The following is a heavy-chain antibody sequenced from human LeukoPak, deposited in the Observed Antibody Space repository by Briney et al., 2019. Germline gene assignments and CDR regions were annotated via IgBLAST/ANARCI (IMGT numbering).Heavy chain of an antibody. CDR1: GFIFSDSW. J-gene: IGHJ4*02. CDR3: ARGGGYSERFDY. Sequence: GGSLRLSCAASGFIFSDSWMTWVRQAPGKGLERVATIKFDGTEKQYVASVRGRFTISRANAENSMFLRMESLRPEDTAVYYCARGGGYSERFDYWGQGTLVTVSS. D-gene: IGHD1-26*01. CDR2: IKFDGTEK. V-gene: IGHV3-7*01.